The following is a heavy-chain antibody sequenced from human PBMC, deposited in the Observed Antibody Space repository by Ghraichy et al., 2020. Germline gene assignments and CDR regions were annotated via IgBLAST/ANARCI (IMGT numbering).Heavy chain of an antibody. V-gene: IGHV4-59*01. CDR3: ARDRSRYSDY. J-gene: IGHJ4*02. Sequence: SETLSLTCTVSGDSISRYYWNWIRQPPGKGLEWIGYIYYTESTNYNPSLQSRVTISVDTSKNQFSLKLSSVTAADTAVYYCARDRSRYSDYWGQGTLVTVSS. CDR1: GDSISRYY. CDR2: IYYTEST.